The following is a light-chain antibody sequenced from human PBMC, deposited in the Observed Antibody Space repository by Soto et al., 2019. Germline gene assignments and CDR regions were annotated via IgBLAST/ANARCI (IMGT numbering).Light chain of an antibody. Sequence: AIQLTQSPSSLSASVGDRVTITCRASQDISSSLAWYQQKAGKAPKLLIYGVSIFQSGVPSGFSGSGFGTDFTLTISSLRAEDFAIYFCQQTKSYPSTFGGGTRVEI. J-gene: IGKJ4*01. CDR3: QQTKSYPST. V-gene: IGKV1-13*02. CDR1: QDISSS. CDR2: GVS.